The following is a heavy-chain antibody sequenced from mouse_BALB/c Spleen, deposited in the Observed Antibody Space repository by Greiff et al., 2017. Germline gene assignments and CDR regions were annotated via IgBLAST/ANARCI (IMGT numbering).Heavy chain of an antibody. D-gene: IGHD2-4*01. J-gene: IGHJ3*01. Sequence: VQLQQSGPELVKPGASVKVSCKASGYAFTSYNMYWVKQSHGKSLEWIGYIDPYNGGTSYNQKFKGKATLTVDKSSSTAYMHLNSLTSEDSAVYYCASPLYDDDAAWFAYWGQGTLVTVSA. V-gene: IGHV1S135*01. CDR3: ASPLYDDDAAWFAY. CDR2: IDPYNGGT. CDR1: GYAFTSYN.